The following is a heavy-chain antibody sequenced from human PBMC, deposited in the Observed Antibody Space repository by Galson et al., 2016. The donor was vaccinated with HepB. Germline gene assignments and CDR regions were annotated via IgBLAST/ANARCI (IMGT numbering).Heavy chain of an antibody. V-gene: IGHV1-69*08. CDR2: MIPILDRP. CDR3: ARDGSYCGVDCYPHFVH. CDR1: GGSSIAYT. J-gene: IGHJ5*02. D-gene: IGHD2-21*02. Sequence: SVKVSCKASGGSSIAYTISWLRQAPGQGLEWLGRMIPILDRPNYAQSFQDRLTITADKYTNTAYMELNSLISDDTAVYYCARDGSYCGVDCYPHFVHWGQGTLVTVSS.